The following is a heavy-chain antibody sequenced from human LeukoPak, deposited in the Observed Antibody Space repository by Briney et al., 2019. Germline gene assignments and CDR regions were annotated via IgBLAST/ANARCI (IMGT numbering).Heavy chain of an antibody. CDR2: IYHSGST. V-gene: IGHV4-38-2*02. Sequence: SETLSLTCAVSGYSISSGYYWGWIRQPPGKGLEWIGSIYHSGSTYYNPSLKSRVTISVDTSKNQFSLKLSSVTAADTAVYYCARETNWNYVSWFDPWGQGTLVTVSS. CDR3: ARETNWNYVSWFDP. J-gene: IGHJ5*02. CDR1: GYSISSGYY. D-gene: IGHD1-7*01.